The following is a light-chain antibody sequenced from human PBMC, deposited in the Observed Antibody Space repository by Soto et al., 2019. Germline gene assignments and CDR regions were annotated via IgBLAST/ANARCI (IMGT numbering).Light chain of an antibody. J-gene: IGKJ4*01. CDR2: AAS. CDR1: QSVSNN. CDR3: QHYNNWLAN. Sequence: EFVLTQSPGTLSLSPVERATLSCRASQSVSNNYLAWYQQKPGQAPRLLIYAASTRATGVSARFSGSGSGTTFTLTISSLQSEDFTIYYCQHYNNWLANFGGGTKVDIK. V-gene: IGKV3-15*01.